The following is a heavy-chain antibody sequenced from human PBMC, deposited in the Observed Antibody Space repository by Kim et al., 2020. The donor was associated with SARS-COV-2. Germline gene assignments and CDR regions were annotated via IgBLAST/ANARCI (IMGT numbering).Heavy chain of an antibody. V-gene: IGHV1-18*04. CDR3: ARDRYYYGSGSSGTYYYYGMDV. CDR2: ISAYNGNT. J-gene: IGHJ6*02. CDR1: GYTFTSYG. Sequence: ASVKVSCKASGYTFTSYGISWVRQAPGQGLEWMGWISAYNGNTNYAQKLQGRVTMTTDTSTSTAYMELRSLRSDDTAVYYCARDRYYYGSGSSGTYYYYGMDVWGQGTTVTVSS. D-gene: IGHD3-10*01.